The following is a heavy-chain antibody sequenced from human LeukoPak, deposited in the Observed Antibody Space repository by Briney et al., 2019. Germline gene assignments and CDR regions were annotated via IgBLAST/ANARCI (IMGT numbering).Heavy chain of an antibody. J-gene: IGHJ3*02. Sequence: ASVNVSFKASGYTFTSYGISWVRQAPGQGLEWMGWISAYNGNTNYAQKLQGRVTMTTDTSTSTAYMELRSLRSDDTAVYYCAREYCSSTSCYAFDIWGQGTMVTVSS. V-gene: IGHV1-18*01. CDR3: AREYCSSTSCYAFDI. D-gene: IGHD2-2*01. CDR1: GYTFTSYG. CDR2: ISAYNGNT.